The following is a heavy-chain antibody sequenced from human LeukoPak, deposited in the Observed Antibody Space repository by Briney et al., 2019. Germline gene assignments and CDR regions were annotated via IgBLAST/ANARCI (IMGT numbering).Heavy chain of an antibody. J-gene: IGHJ2*01. V-gene: IGHV4-59*08. CDR2: IYYTGGT. D-gene: IGHD6-19*01. CDR1: GGSFSSFY. Sequence: PSETLSLTCTVSGGSFSSFYWSWIRQPPGKGLEWIGYIYYTGGTNYNPSLKSRTTTSVDTSKNQFSLQLSSVTAADTAVYYCARHGTSVAWYFDLWGRGTLVTVSS. CDR3: ARHGTSVAWYFDL.